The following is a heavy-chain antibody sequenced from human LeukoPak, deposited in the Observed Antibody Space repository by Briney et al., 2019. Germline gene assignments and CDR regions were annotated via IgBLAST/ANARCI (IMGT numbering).Heavy chain of an antibody. CDR3: ACYGIAPPY. Sequence: GGSLRLSCAASGFTFSSYAMTWVRQAPGEGLEWVSHINNDGSSTSYADSVKGRFTISRDNAKNTLYLQVNSLRTEDTAVYYCACYGIAPPYWGQGTLVTVSS. V-gene: IGHV3-74*01. CDR1: GFTFSSYA. D-gene: IGHD2-15*01. J-gene: IGHJ4*02. CDR2: INNDGSST.